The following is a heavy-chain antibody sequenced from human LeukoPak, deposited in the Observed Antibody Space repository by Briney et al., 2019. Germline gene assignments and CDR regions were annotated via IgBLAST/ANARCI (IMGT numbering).Heavy chain of an antibody. D-gene: IGHD2-21*02. J-gene: IGHJ4*02. CDR2: IYSGGST. CDR3: AKPGGALCGGDCYSYYFDS. V-gene: IGHV3-53*01. Sequence: PGGSLRLSCAASGFTVSSNYMSWVRQAPGKGLEWVSVIYSGGSTYYADSVKGRFTISRDNSKNTLYLQMNSLRAEDTAVYYCAKPGGALCGGDCYSYYFDSWGQGAPVTVSS. CDR1: GFTVSSNY.